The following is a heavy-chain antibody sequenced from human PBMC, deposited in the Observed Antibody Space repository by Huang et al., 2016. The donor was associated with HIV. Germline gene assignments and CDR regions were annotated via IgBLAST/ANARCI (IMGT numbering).Heavy chain of an antibody. Sequence: QVQLVESGGGVVEPGRSLRVSCAASGFSFSDSGMHCVRQAPGKGLEWVAVISYDGRNKFYADSVKGRFTISRDNSKNTVYLQMNSLRAGDTAVYYCAKDRRAYYYGSGIEYWGQGARVTVSS. CDR3: AKDRRAYYYGSGIEY. D-gene: IGHD3-10*01. V-gene: IGHV3-30*18. CDR2: ISYDGRNK. J-gene: IGHJ4*02. CDR1: GFSFSDSG.